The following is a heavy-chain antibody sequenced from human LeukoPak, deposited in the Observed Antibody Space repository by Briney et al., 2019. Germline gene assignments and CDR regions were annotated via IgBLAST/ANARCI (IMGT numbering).Heavy chain of an antibody. Sequence: GGSLRLSCAASGFTFSSYSMNWVRQAPGKGLEWVSSISSSSSYIYYADSVKGRFTISRDNAKNSLYLQMNSLRAEDTAVYYCARDLNDFWSGSKAFDIWGQGTMVTVSS. J-gene: IGHJ3*02. V-gene: IGHV3-21*01. CDR2: ISSSSSYI. CDR1: GFTFSSYS. D-gene: IGHD3-3*01. CDR3: ARDLNDFWSGSKAFDI.